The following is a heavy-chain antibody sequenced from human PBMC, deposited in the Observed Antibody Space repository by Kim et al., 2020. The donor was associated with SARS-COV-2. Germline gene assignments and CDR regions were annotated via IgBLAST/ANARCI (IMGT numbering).Heavy chain of an antibody. CDR3: ARHPKGYYGSGNPES. V-gene: IGHV5-10-1*01. J-gene: IGHJ4*02. CDR1: GYSFTSYW. D-gene: IGHD3-10*01. CDR2: IDPSDSYT. Sequence: GESLKISCKGSGYSFTSYWISWVRQMPGKGLEWMGRIDPSDSYTNYSPSFQGHVTISADKSISTAYLQWSSLKASDTAMYYCARHPKGYYGSGNPESWGQGTLVTVSS.